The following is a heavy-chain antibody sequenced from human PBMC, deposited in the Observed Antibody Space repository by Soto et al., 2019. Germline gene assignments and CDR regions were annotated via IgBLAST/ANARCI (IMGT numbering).Heavy chain of an antibody. CDR3: HCERGREQQLVLFDY. Sequence: QVQLVESGGGVVQPGRSLRLSCAASGFTFSSYAMHWVRQAPGKGLEWVAVISYDGSNKYYADSVKGRFTISRDNSKNTLYLQMNSLRAEDTGVYYCHCERGREQQLVLFDYWGQGTLVTVSS. CDR1: GFTFSSYA. D-gene: IGHD6-13*01. V-gene: IGHV3-30-3*01. J-gene: IGHJ4*02. CDR2: ISYDGSNK.